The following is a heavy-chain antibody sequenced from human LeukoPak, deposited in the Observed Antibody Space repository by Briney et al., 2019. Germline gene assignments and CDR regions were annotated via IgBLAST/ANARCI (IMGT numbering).Heavy chain of an antibody. D-gene: IGHD3/OR15-3a*01. V-gene: IGHV3-11*01. CDR3: ARGRTGHQSHSYYYMDV. J-gene: IGHJ6*03. CDR1: GFNFGDDF. CDR2: ISHSGMTI. Sequence: PGGSLRLSCAASGFNFGDDFMTWIRQAPGKGLEWISFISHSGMTISYAESVRGRFTISRDNAKNSLFLQMTNLGAEDTALYYCARGRTGHQSHSYYYMDVWGKGTPVIVSS.